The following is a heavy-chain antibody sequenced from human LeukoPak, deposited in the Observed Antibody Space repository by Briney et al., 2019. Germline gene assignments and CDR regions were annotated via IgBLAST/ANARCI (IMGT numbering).Heavy chain of an antibody. CDR2: IIPIFGTA. J-gene: IGHJ5*02. D-gene: IGHD6-6*01. V-gene: IGHV1-69*13. CDR1: GGTFSSYA. CDR3: ATKGEQLVKGWFDP. Sequence: ASVKVPCKASGGTFSSYAISWVRQAPGQGLEWMGGIIPIFGTANYAQKFQGRVTITADESTSTAYMELSSLRSEDTAVYYCATKGEQLVKGWFDPWGQGTLVTVSS.